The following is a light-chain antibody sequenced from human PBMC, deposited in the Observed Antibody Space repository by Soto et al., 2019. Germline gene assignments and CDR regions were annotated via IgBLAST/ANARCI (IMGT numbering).Light chain of an antibody. J-gene: IGKJ1*01. V-gene: IGKV1-5*03. CDR2: MAS. CDR1: QSLNNW. CDR3: QQYNTFPRT. Sequence: DIQMTQSPSTLSASIGDRVTFTCRASQSLNNWLAWFQQKPGKAPKLLIAMASYLESGVPSRFSGSGSGTEFTLTITSLQPDDFATYYCQQYNTFPRTFGQGTKVELK.